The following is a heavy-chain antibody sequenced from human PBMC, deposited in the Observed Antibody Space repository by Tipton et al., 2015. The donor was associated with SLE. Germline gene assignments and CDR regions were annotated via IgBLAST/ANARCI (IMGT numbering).Heavy chain of an antibody. CDR1: GFTFSTYG. CDR3: ARSGVFGTGYGMDV. CDR2: IGSDGSNK. Sequence: SLRLSCAASGFTFSTYGMHWFRQAPGKGLEWVAFIGSDGSNKYYADSAKGRFTISRDNAKNSLYLQMNSLRAEDTAVYYCARSGVFGTGYGMDVWGQGTTVTVSS. D-gene: IGHD3-3*01. J-gene: IGHJ6*02. V-gene: IGHV3-33*03.